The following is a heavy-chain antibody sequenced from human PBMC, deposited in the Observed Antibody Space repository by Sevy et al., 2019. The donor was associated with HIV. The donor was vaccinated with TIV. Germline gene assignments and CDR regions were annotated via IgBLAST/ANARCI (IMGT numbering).Heavy chain of an antibody. CDR2: IHYTRGK. CDR3: ASKRGYNDGPSDY. D-gene: IGHD5-12*01. J-gene: IGHJ4*02. V-gene: IGHV4-30-4*01. CDR1: GGSFTSSDSY. Sequence: SETLSLTCTVSGGSFTSSDSYWSWIRQPPGEGLEWIGYIHYTRGKYYNPFLKSRVAMSADTSEKQFSLKLSFLTAADTAVYYCASKRGYNDGPSDYWGQGTLVTVSS.